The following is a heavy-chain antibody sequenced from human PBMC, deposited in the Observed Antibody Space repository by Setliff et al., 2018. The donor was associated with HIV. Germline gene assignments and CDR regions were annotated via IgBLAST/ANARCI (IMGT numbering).Heavy chain of an antibody. CDR3: ARAQLRYLANDFYFDF. V-gene: IGHV4-38-2*01. CDR2: IYHSGNT. D-gene: IGHD3-9*01. CDR1: DYSISSGYY. Sequence: SETLSLTCAVSDYSISSGYYWGWIRQPPGKGLEWIGGIYHSGNTYYNPSLKSRVTISVDASKSQFSLKVSSVTAADAAVYYCARAQLRYLANDFYFDFWGQGTMVTVSS. J-gene: IGHJ4*03.